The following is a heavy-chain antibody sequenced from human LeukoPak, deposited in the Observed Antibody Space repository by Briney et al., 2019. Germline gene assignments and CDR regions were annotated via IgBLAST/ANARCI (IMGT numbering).Heavy chain of an antibody. V-gene: IGHV3-74*01. Sequence: PGGSLRLSCAASGFTFSSYWMHWVRQAPGKGLVWVSRINSDGSSTSYADSVKGRFTISRDNAKNTLYLQMNSLRAEDTAVYYCARIAVAGNDAFDIWGQGTMVTVSS. CDR3: ARIAVAGNDAFDI. J-gene: IGHJ3*02. D-gene: IGHD6-19*01. CDR1: GFTFSSYW. CDR2: INSDGSST.